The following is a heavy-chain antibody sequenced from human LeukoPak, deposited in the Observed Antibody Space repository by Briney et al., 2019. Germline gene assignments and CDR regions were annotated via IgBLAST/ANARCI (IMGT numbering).Heavy chain of an antibody. D-gene: IGHD2-15*01. Sequence: GGSLRLSCAASGFTFSSYSMNWVRQAPGKGLEWASYISSSSTTIYYADSVKDRFTISRDNAKISLYLQMNSLRAEDTAVYYCARGKVVVAATLFDYWGQGTLVTVSS. V-gene: IGHV3-48*01. CDR3: ARGKVVVAATLFDY. CDR2: ISSSSTTI. J-gene: IGHJ4*02. CDR1: GFTFSSYS.